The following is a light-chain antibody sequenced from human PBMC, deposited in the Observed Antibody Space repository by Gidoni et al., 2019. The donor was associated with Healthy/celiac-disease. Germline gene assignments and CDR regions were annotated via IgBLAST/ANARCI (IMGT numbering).Light chain of an antibody. Sequence: DIVLTHSPVTLSLSPWERATLSCRASQSVSSSYLAWYQQKPGQAPRLLIYGASSRATGIPDRFSGSGSGTDFTLTISRLEPEDFAVYYCQQYGSSSITFGQGTRLEIK. CDR2: GAS. J-gene: IGKJ5*01. V-gene: IGKV3-20*01. CDR1: QSVSSSY. CDR3: QQYGSSSIT.